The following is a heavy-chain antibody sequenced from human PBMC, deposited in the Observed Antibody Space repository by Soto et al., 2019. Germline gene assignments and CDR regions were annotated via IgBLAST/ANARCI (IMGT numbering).Heavy chain of an antibody. D-gene: IGHD6-6*01. J-gene: IGHJ4*02. CDR3: ARGGSIASSSAFDY. Sequence: QVQLVQSGAEVKKPGSSVKVSCKASGGTFSSYTISWVRQAPGQGLEWMGRIIPILGIANYAQKFQGRVTITADKSTSTAYLELSSLRSEDTAGYYCARGGSIASSSAFDYWGQGTLVTVSS. V-gene: IGHV1-69*02. CDR2: IIPILGIA. CDR1: GGTFSSYT.